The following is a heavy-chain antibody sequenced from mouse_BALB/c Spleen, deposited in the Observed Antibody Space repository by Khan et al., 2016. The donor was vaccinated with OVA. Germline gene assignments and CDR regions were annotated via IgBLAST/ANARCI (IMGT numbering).Heavy chain of an antibody. D-gene: IGHD1-1*01. CDR1: GDTFSDYA. V-gene: IGHV1S137*01. CDR2: ISIYNGNT. J-gene: IGHJ4*01. Sequence: QVQLKESGPEVARPGVSVKISCKGSGDTFSDYAIHWVKQSHAQSLEWIGVISIYNGNTNYNQKFKGKATMTVDKSSSTAYMELARLTSEDSAIYYCARGDFLLRLRGMDYWGQGTSVTVSS. CDR3: ARGDFLLRLRGMDY.